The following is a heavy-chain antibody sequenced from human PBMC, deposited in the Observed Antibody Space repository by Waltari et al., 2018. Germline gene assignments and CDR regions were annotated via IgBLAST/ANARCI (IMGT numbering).Heavy chain of an antibody. D-gene: IGHD6-19*01. CDR3: ARRRRIAVTDSEAFYFDY. V-gene: IGHV1-18*04. J-gene: IGHJ4*02. CDR1: GYTFTDYI. CDR2: ISDYDGNI. Sequence: QVQLVQSGPEVKKPGASVKVSCQTSGYTFTDYIITWLRQAPGQGLEWMGWISDYDGNINYAQKVQDRVTMTTDTSATTAYMELRSLRSDDAAVYYCARRRRIAVTDSEAFYFDYWGQGTLVTVSS.